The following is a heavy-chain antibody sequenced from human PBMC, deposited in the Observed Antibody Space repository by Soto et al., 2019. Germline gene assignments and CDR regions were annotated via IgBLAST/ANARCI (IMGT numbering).Heavy chain of an antibody. J-gene: IGHJ3*02. V-gene: IGHV3-33*01. CDR1: GFRVSTYG. Sequence: XVFLRLSFAASGFRVSTYGMHWVRQAPGKGLEWVAVIWANGINKYYADSVRGRFTISRDNSKNTLDLQMNSLRAEDTALYYCVRERGPFDAFDIWALGTMVTVSS. CDR3: VRERGPFDAFDI. CDR2: IWANGINK.